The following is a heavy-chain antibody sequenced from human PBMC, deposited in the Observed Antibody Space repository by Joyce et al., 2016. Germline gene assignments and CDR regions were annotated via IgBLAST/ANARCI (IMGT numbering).Heavy chain of an antibody. V-gene: IGHV2-5*02. CDR3: AHAPATDRYYGMDV. Sequence: QVTLKESGPTLVTPTQTLTLTCTFSGFSLSTSGVGVGWIRQPPGKALEWLTLIYWDDDKRYSSSLKSRRTITKDTSKNQVVLTMTNMDPVDTATYYCAHAPATDRYYGMDVWGQGTTVTVSS. D-gene: IGHD6-25*01. CDR2: IYWDDDK. CDR1: GFSLSTSGVG. J-gene: IGHJ6*02.